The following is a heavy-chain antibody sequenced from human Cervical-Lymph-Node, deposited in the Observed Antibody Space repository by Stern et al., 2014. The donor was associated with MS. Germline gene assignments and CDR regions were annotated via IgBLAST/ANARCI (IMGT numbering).Heavy chain of an antibody. CDR2: IYYSGST. CDR3: ARTLDWFDP. D-gene: IGHD3-3*02. V-gene: IGHV4-59*01. Sequence: QLQLQESGPGLVKPSETLSLTCTVSGGSISSYYWSWIRQPPGKGLEWIGYIYYSGSTNYNPSLKSRVTISVDTSKNQFSLKLSSVTAADTAVYYCARTLDWFDPWGQGTLVTVSS. J-gene: IGHJ5*02. CDR1: GGSISSYY.